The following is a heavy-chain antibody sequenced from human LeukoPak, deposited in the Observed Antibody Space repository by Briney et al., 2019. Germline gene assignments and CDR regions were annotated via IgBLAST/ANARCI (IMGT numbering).Heavy chain of an antibody. D-gene: IGHD2-2*02. CDR1: GYTFTSYG. CDR3: ARDGEYCRGSTCYNYMDV. V-gene: IGHV1-18*01. CDR2: ISAYNGNT. J-gene: IGHJ6*03. Sequence: GASVKVSCKASGYTFTSYGISWVRQAPGQGLEWMGWISAYNGNTNYPQKFRDRVTMTTDTSTTTAYMELRSLRSDDTAVYYCARDGEYCRGSTCYNYMDVWGKGTTVTVSS.